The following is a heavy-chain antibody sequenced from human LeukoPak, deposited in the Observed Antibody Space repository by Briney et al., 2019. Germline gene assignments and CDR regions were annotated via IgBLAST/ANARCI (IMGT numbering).Heavy chain of an antibody. CDR2: IKQDGSEE. Sequence: GGSLRLSCAASGFTFSSYWMSWVRQAPGKGLEWVANIKQDGSEEYYVDSVKGRFTISRDNTKNSLYLQMNSLRAEDTAVYYCAKDVGYCGGDCYSPFDYWGQGTLVTVSS. V-gene: IGHV3-7*01. CDR3: AKDVGYCGGDCYSPFDY. D-gene: IGHD2-21*01. J-gene: IGHJ4*02. CDR1: GFTFSSYW.